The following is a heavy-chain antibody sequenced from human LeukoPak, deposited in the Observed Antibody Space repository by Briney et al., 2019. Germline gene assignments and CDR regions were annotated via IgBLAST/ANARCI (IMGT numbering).Heavy chain of an antibody. CDR2: TRNKANSYTT. J-gene: IGHJ6*02. V-gene: IGHV3-72*01. Sequence: GGSLSLTCAASGFTFSDNYMGWGRQAPGKGLEWVGRTRNKANSYTTEYAASVKGRFTISRDDSKNSLYLQMNSLKTEDTAVYYCARVSRLERVGPTSYYYSGLYVWGQGSTVSVSS. CDR1: GFTFSDNY. D-gene: IGHD1-26*01. CDR3: ARVSRLERVGPTSYYYSGLYV.